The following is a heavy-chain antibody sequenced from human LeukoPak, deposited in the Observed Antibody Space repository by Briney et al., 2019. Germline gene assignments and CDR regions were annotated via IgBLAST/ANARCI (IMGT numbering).Heavy chain of an antibody. V-gene: IGHV1-18*01. Sequence: ASVKVSCKASGYTFTSYGISGVRQAPGQGLEWMGWISAYNGNTNYAQKLQGRVTMTTDTSTTTAYMELRSLRSDDTAVYYCARGYPGTTSTGGFDLWGRGTLVTVSS. CDR1: GYTFTSYG. CDR3: ARGYPGTTSTGGFDL. J-gene: IGHJ2*01. D-gene: IGHD1-1*01. CDR2: ISAYNGNT.